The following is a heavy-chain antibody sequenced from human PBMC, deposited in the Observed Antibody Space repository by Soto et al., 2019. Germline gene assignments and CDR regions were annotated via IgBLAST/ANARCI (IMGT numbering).Heavy chain of an antibody. CDR3: AKGTATGRRVYYYFGLDV. CDR2: ISDGGDST. V-gene: IGHV3-23*01. D-gene: IGHD1-26*01. J-gene: IGHJ6*02. CDR1: GFTFGSYA. Sequence: EVQLLESGGGLVQPGGSLRLSCEASGFTFGSYAMNWVRQAPGKGLEWVSGISDGGDSTYYADSVKGRFTISRDNSKNTLYLQLNSLRADDTAVYYWAKGTATGRRVYYYFGLDVWGQGTTVTVSS.